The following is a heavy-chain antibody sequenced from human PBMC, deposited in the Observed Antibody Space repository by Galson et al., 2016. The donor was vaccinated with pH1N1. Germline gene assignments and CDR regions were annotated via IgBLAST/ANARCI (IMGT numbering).Heavy chain of an antibody. CDR3: TRDLGRRREY. CDR2: IDPSGGGT. CDR1: RYTFTTSY. D-gene: IGHD1-26*01. Sequence: SVKVSCKASRYTFTTSYIHWVRQAPGEGLEWMGVIDPSGGGTTYAQKFQARVTMTRDTSTSTVYMDLSSLKSEDTAVYYCTRDLGRRREYWGQGTLVTVSS. J-gene: IGHJ4*02. V-gene: IGHV1-46*01.